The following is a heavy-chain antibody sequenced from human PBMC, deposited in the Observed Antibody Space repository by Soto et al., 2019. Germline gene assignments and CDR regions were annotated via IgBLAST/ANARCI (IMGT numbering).Heavy chain of an antibody. CDR2: IFYSGST. CDR1: GGSISSGDYY. Sequence: QVQLQESGPGLVKPSQTLSLTCTVSGGSISSGDYYWSWIRQPPGKGLEWIGHIFYSGSTYYNPSLKSRVTISVDTSRNQFSLKLSSVTAADTAVYYCARYTAMEHTFDYWGQGTLVTVSS. V-gene: IGHV4-30-4*01. CDR3: ARYTAMEHTFDY. D-gene: IGHD5-18*01. J-gene: IGHJ4*02.